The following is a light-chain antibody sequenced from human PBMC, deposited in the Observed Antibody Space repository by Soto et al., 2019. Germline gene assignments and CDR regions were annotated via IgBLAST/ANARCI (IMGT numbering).Light chain of an antibody. CDR3: QQYSSYPLS. J-gene: IGKJ4*01. CDR2: KAS. V-gene: IGKV1-5*03. Sequence: DIQMTQSPSTLSASVGDRVTISCRASQSISSWLAWYQQKPGKAPKLLIYKASSLGSGVPSRFSGSGSGADFTLTISRLQPVDFATYCCQQYSSYPLSFGGGTEMEIK. CDR1: QSISSW.